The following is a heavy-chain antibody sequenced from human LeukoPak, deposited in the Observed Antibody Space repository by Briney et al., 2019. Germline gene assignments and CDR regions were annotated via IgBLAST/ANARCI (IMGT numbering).Heavy chain of an antibody. J-gene: IGHJ4*02. V-gene: IGHV3-66*02. Sequence: PGGSLRLSCAASGFTVSSNYMSWVRQAPGKGLEWVSVIYSGGSTYYADSVKGRFTISRDNSKNTLYLQMNSLRAEDTAVYYCARDEGDSSGYYFGYWGQGTLVTVSS. CDR3: ARDEGDSSGYYFGY. D-gene: IGHD3-22*01. CDR2: IYSGGST. CDR1: GFTVSSNY.